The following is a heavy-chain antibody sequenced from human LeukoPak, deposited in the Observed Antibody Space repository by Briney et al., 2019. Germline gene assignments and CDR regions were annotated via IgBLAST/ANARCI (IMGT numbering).Heavy chain of an antibody. D-gene: IGHD3-10*01. CDR2: IYYSGRT. Sequence: PSETLSLTCAVYGGSFSGYYWSWIRQPPGKGLEWIGYIYYSGRTYYNPSLKSRFTISLDTSKNQLSLKLSSVTAADTAVYYCATRSGVPYYFDNWGQGTQLTVSS. J-gene: IGHJ4*02. CDR1: GGSFSGYY. CDR3: ATRSGVPYYFDN. V-gene: IGHV4-59*12.